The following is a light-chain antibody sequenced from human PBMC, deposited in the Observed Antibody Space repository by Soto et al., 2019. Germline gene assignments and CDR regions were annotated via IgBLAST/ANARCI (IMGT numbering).Light chain of an antibody. CDR3: SSYAGSSNV. V-gene: IGLV2-11*01. Sequence: QSALTQPRSVSGSPGQSVTISCTGTSSDIGTYDYVSWYQQHPTEAPKLMIYDVIKRPSGVPDRFSGSKSGNTASLTVSGLQAEDEADYYCSSYAGSSNVFGTGTKVTVL. CDR2: DVI. CDR1: SSDIGTYDY. J-gene: IGLJ1*01.